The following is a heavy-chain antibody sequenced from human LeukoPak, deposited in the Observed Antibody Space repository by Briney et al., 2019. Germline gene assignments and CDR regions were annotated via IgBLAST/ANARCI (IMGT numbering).Heavy chain of an antibody. V-gene: IGHV4-34*01. CDR2: INHSGST. CDR3: ARGSSSWYDLNWFDP. CDR1: GGSISSYY. J-gene: IGHJ5*02. Sequence: SETLSLTCTVSGGSISSYYWSWIRQPPGKGLEWIGEINHSGSTNYNPSLKSRVTISVDTSKNQFPLKLSSVTAADTAVYYCARGSSSWYDLNWFDPWGQGTLVTVSS. D-gene: IGHD6-13*01.